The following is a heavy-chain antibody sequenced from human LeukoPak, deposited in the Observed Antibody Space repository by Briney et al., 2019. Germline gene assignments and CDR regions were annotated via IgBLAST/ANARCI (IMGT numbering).Heavy chain of an antibody. CDR1: GFPFNTYA. J-gene: IGHJ4*02. Sequence: PGGSLRLSCAASGFPFNTYALTWVRQAPGKGLEWVSTISSSGGSTYYADSVKGRFTISRDNSKNTLYLQMNSLRAEDTAVYYCARDSGWYFDYWGQGTLVTVSS. CDR3: ARDSGWYFDY. D-gene: IGHD5-12*01. CDR2: ISSSGGST. V-gene: IGHV3-23*01.